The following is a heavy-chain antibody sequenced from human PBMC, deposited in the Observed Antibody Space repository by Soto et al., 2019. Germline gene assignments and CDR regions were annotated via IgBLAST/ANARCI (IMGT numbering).Heavy chain of an antibody. Sequence: GSLRLSCAASGFTFSSYWMSWVRQAPGKGLEWVANIKQDGSEKYYVDSVKGRFTISRDNAKNSLYLQMNSLRAEDTAVYYCARDLFIAARPGYYYYYGMDVWGQGTTVTVSS. CDR2: IKQDGSEK. D-gene: IGHD6-6*01. CDR1: GFTFSSYW. CDR3: ARDLFIAARPGYYYYYGMDV. J-gene: IGHJ6*02. V-gene: IGHV3-7*03.